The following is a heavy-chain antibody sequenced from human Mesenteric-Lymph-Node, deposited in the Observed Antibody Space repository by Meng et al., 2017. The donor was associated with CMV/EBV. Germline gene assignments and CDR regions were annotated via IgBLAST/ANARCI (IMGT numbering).Heavy chain of an antibody. D-gene: IGHD2-2*01. CDR3: ARGQGSVVVPALNWFDP. CDR2: INHSGST. CDR1: GGSFSGYY. J-gene: IGHJ5*02. Sequence: GGSFSGYYWSWIRQPPGKGLEWIGEINHSGSTNYNPSLKSRVTISVDTSKNQFSLKLSSVTAADTAVYYCARGQGSVVVPALNWFDPWDQGTLVTVSS. V-gene: IGHV4-34*01.